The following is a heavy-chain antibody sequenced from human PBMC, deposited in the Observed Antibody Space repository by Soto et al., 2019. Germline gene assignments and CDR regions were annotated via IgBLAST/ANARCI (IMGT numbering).Heavy chain of an antibody. J-gene: IGHJ5*02. V-gene: IGHV4-30-4*01. CDR3: ARGVTMVRGVIIPWFDP. CDR1: GDSISSGDYY. D-gene: IGHD3-10*01. CDR2: IYYSGNT. Sequence: ASETLSLTCTVSGDSISSGDYYWSWISPPPGKGLEWIGCIYYSGNTYYNPSLKRRFSISVDTSKNQFSLQLSSVTAADTAVYYCARGVTMVRGVIIPWFDPWGQGTLVTVS.